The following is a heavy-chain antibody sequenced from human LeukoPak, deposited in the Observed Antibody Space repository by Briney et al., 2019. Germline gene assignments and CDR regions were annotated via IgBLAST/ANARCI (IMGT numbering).Heavy chain of an antibody. D-gene: IGHD6-13*01. V-gene: IGHV4-59*08. CDR2: IYYSGSI. CDR1: GASISSYY. J-gene: IGHJ4*02. Sequence: MPSETLSLTCTVSGASISSYYGSWIRQPPGKGLEWIGDIYYSGSIKYNPSLKSRVTISVDTSKNQFSLKLSSVTAADTAVYYCARRTAAGRGDWGQGTLVAVSS. CDR3: ARRTAAGRGD.